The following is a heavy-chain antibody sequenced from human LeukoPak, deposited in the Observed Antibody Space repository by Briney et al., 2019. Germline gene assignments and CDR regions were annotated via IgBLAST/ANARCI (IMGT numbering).Heavy chain of an antibody. CDR1: GFTFSSYG. CDR2: LSYDGSNK. D-gene: IGHD3-3*02. V-gene: IGHV3-30*18. Sequence: GRSLRLSCAASGFTFSSYGMHWVRQAPGKGLEWVAILSYDGSNKYYADSVKGRFTISRDNSKNTLYLQMSSLRAEDTAVYYCAKGRFWRRKTDYHFLHWGQGTLVTVSS. CDR3: AKGRFWRRKTDYHFLH. J-gene: IGHJ1*01.